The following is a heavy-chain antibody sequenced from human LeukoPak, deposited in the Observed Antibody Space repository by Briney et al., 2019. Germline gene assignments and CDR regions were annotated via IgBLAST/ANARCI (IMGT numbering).Heavy chain of an antibody. D-gene: IGHD2-2*01. V-gene: IGHV3-21*01. CDR3: ARDRGYCSSTSCHFDY. CDR1: GFPVSSNY. Sequence: GGSLRLSCAASGFPVSSNYMSWVRQAPGKGLEWVSSISSSSSYIYYADSVKGRFTISRDNAKNSLYLQMNSLRAEDTAVYYCARDRGYCSSTSCHFDYWGQGTLVTVSS. CDR2: ISSSSSYI. J-gene: IGHJ4*02.